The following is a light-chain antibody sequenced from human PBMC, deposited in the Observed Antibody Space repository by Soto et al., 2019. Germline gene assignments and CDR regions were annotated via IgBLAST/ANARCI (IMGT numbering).Light chain of an antibody. J-gene: IGLJ2*01. V-gene: IGLV1-40*01. CDR2: GNS. CDR1: SSNIGAGYD. CDR3: QSYDSSLVV. Sequence: QAVVTQPPSVSGAPGQRVTISCTGSSSNIGAGYDVHWYQQLPGTAPKLLIYGNSNRPSGVPDRFSGSKSGTSASLAITGLQAEGEADYYCQSYDSSLVVFGGGTKLTVL.